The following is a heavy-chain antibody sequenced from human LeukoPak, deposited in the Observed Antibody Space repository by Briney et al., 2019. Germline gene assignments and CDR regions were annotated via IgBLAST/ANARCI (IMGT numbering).Heavy chain of an antibody. CDR3: ARRTGDCSSTSCYLDY. Sequence: GSSVTVSCKASGYTFTSYGISWVRQAPGQGLEWMGWISAYNGNTNYAQKLQGRVTVTRDTSTSTVYMELRSLRSEDTAVYYCARRTGDCSSTSCYLDYWGQGTLVTVSS. J-gene: IGHJ4*02. D-gene: IGHD2-2*01. V-gene: IGHV1-18*01. CDR1: GYTFTSYG. CDR2: ISAYNGNT.